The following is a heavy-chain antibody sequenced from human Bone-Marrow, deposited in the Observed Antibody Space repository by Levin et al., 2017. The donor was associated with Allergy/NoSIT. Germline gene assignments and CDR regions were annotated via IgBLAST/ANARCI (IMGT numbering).Heavy chain of an antibody. Sequence: GGSLRLSCAASGFTFSSYAMSWVRQAPGKGLEWVSLISASGGSTYYADSVKGRFTISRDNSKNTLYLQTNSLRAEDTAVYYCAKGLDSSGWKFDYWGQGTLVTVSS. CDR3: AKGLDSSGWKFDY. CDR1: GFTFSSYA. CDR2: ISASGGST. J-gene: IGHJ4*02. D-gene: IGHD6-19*01. V-gene: IGHV3-23*01.